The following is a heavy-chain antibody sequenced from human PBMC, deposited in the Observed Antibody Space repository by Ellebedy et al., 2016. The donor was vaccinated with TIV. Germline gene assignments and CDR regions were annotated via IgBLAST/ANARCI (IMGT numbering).Heavy chain of an antibody. V-gene: IGHV4-61*01. CDR1: GGSISSSSYY. J-gene: IGHJ6*02. CDR3: ARVSVVRGTYGMDV. CDR2: IYYSGST. D-gene: IGHD3-10*01. Sequence: SETLSLTCTVSGGSISSSSYYWSWIRQPPGKGLEWIGYIYYSGSTNYNPSLKSRVTISVDTSKNQFSLKLSSVTAADTAVYYCARVSVVRGTYGMDVWGQGTTVTVSS.